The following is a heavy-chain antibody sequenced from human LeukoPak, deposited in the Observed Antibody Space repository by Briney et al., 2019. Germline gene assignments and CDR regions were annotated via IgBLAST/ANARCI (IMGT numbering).Heavy chain of an antibody. V-gene: IGHV3-23*01. J-gene: IGHJ4*02. CDR3: AKAYGSGSYYFFDY. CDR2: INDDTP. CDR1: GFSFNTYS. Sequence: GGSLRLSCTTSGFSFNTYSMSWVRQAPGKGLEWVSAINDDTPYYTDSVKGRFTVSRDNSKNTLYLQMNSLRAEDTAVYYCAKAYGSGSYYFFDYWGQGTLVTVSS. D-gene: IGHD3-10*01.